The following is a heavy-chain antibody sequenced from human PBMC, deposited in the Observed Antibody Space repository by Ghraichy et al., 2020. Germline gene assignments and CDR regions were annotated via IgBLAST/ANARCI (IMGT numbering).Heavy chain of an antibody. CDR2: TSSATDKT. CDR1: GFTFNSHS. D-gene: IGHD2-15*01. V-gene: IGHV1-3*01. Sequence: ASVKVSCKASGFTFNSHSMHWVRQAPGQRLEWLGWTSSATDKTQYSQKFQDRLTITRDTSATTIYMEMSSLRSEDTAIYYCARGDCDSHGCFLIDYSGQGTPVTVSS. J-gene: IGHJ4*02. CDR3: ARGDCDSHGCFLIDY.